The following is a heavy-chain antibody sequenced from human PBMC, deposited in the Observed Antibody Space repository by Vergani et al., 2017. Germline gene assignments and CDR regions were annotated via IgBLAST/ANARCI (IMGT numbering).Heavy chain of an antibody. CDR2: IYHSGST. CDR3: ARDSVKGGPAFDY. D-gene: IGHD3-10*01. J-gene: IGHJ4*02. V-gene: IGHV4-4*02. Sequence: QVQLQESGPGLVKPSGTLSLTCAVSGGSLSSSNWWSWVRQPPGKGLEWIGEIYHSGSTNYNPSLKSPVTISVDKSKNQFSLKLSSVTAADTGVFYCARDSVKGGPAFDYWGQGTLVTVSS. CDR1: GGSLSSSNW.